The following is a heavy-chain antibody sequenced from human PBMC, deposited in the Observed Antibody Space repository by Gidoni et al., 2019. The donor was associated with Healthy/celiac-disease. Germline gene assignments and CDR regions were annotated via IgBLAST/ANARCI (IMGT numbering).Heavy chain of an antibody. CDR2: ISYDGSNK. CDR1: GFTFSSYA. D-gene: IGHD3-10*01. CDR3: ARSDWARGGYFDY. Sequence: QVQLVESGGGVVQPGRSLRLSCAASGFTFSSYAMHWVRQAPGKGLEWVAVISYDGSNKYYADSVKGRFTISRDNSKNTLYLQMNSLRAEDTAVYYCARSDWARGGYFDYWGQGTLVTVSS. V-gene: IGHV3-30-3*01. J-gene: IGHJ4*02.